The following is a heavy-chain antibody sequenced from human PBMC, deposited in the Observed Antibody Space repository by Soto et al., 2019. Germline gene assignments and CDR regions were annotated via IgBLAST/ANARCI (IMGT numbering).Heavy chain of an antibody. CDR3: ARERGGYGDWNWFDP. D-gene: IGHD4-17*01. CDR1: GFTFSSYG. CDR2: IWYDGSNK. V-gene: IGHV3-33*01. J-gene: IGHJ5*02. Sequence: SVGGVVQPGRSLRLSCAASGFTFSSYGMHWVRQAPGKGLEWVAVIWYDGSNKYYADSVKGRFTISRDNSKNTLYLQMNSLRAEDTAVYYCARERGGYGDWNWFDPWGQGTLVTVSS.